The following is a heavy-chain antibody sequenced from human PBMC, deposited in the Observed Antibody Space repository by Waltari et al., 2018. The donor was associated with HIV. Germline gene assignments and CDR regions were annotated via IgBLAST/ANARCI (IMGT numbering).Heavy chain of an antibody. V-gene: IGHV3-33*01. D-gene: IGHD3-3*01. CDR3: ARMEYYDFWSESYYGMDV. CDR1: EFPFRSYG. J-gene: IGHJ6*02. CDR2: IWNDGSKK. Sequence: QVQLVASGGGVVQPGRSLRPSCAASEFPFRSYGMQWVRQAPGKGLEWVAVIWNDGSKKYYADSVKGRFTISRDNSKNTVSLQMNSLRAEDTAVYYCARMEYYDFWSESYYGMDVWGQGTTVSVSS.